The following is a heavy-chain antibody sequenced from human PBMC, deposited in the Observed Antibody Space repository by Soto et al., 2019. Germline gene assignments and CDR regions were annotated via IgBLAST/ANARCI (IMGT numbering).Heavy chain of an antibody. D-gene: IGHD2-15*01. CDR1: GYTFTDYG. V-gene: IGHV1-18*01. Sequence: GASVKVSCKASGYTFTDYGISWVRQAPGQGLEWMGWIHTYNGNTNYAQKVQGRVTMTTDSSTSTAYMELRSLRSDDTAVYYCARGSGYCSVGSCYGFGQWWFDPWGQGTLVTVSS. CDR3: ARGSGYCSVGSCYGFGQWWFDP. J-gene: IGHJ5*02. CDR2: IHTYNGNT.